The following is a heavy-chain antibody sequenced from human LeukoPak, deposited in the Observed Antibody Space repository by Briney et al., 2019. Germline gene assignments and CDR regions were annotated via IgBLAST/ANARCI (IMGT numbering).Heavy chain of an antibody. V-gene: IGHV1-18*01. D-gene: IGHD3-3*01. J-gene: IGHJ4*02. CDR1: GYTFTSYG. CDR2: ISAYNGNT. CDR3: ASFQYYDFWSGYYTPDY. Sequence: GASVKVSCRASGYTFTSYGISWVRQAPGQGLEWMGWISAYNGNTNYAQKLQGRVTMTTDTSTSTAYMELRSLRSDDTAVCYCASFQYYDFWSGYYTPDYWGQGTLVTVSS.